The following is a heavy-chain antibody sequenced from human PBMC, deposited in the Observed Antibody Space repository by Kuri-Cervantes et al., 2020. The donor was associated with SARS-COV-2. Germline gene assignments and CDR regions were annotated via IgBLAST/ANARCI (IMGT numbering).Heavy chain of an antibody. CDR3: ARDLLIVGATAYYYYGMDV. Sequence: ASVKVSCKASGYTFTGYYMHWVRQAPGQGLEWMGWINPNSGGTNYAQKFQGRVTMTRDTSISTAYMELSRLRSDDTAVYYCARDLLIVGATAYYYYGMDVWGQGTTVTVSS. CDR2: INPNSGGT. CDR1: GYTFTGYY. J-gene: IGHJ6*02. V-gene: IGHV1-2*02. D-gene: IGHD1-26*01.